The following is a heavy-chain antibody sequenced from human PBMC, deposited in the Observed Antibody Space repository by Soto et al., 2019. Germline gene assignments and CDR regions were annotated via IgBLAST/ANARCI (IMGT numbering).Heavy chain of an antibody. CDR1: GYTFSNYG. V-gene: IGHV1-3*01. J-gene: IGHJ4*02. CDR3: ARDLGYALPDC. D-gene: IGHD2-15*01. CDR2: INAGNGNT. Sequence: ASVKVSCKASGYTFSNYGIHWVRQAPGQRLEWMGWINAGNGNTKYSQKFQGRVTITRDTSASTAYMELSSLRSEDTAVYYCARDLGYALPDCWGQGTLVTVSS.